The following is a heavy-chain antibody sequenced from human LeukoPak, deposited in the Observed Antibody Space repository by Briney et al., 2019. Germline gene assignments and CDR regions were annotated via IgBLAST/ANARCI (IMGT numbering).Heavy chain of an antibody. CDR3: ARDLADSSGWYFDY. CDR1: GFTFSSYA. D-gene: IGHD6-19*01. V-gene: IGHV3-30-3*01. J-gene: IGHJ4*02. CDR2: ISYDGSNK. Sequence: GGSLGLSCAASGFTFSSYAMHWVRQAPGKGLEWVTVISYDGSNKYYADSVKGRFTISRDNSKNTLFLQMNSLSAEDTAVYYCARDLADSSGWYFDYWGQGTLVTVSS.